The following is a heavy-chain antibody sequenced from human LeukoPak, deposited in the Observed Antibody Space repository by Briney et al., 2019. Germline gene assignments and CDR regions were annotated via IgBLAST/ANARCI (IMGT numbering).Heavy chain of an antibody. CDR3: AKDRDDILTGSSFDY. Sequence: GGSLRLSCAASGFTFTNALMSWVRQAPGKGLEWVSVIYSGGSTYYADSVKGRFTISRDNSKNTLYLQMNSLRAEDTALYYCAKDRDDILTGSSFDYWGQGTLVTVSS. V-gene: IGHV3-53*05. D-gene: IGHD3-9*01. CDR1: GFTFTNAL. J-gene: IGHJ4*02. CDR2: IYSGGST.